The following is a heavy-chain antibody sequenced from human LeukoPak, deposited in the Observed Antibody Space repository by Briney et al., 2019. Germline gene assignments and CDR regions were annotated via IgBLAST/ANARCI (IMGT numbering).Heavy chain of an antibody. V-gene: IGHV3-48*03. J-gene: IGHJ5*02. Sequence: GGSLRLSCAVSGFTFSSYEMNWVRQAPGKGLEWVSYISSSGSAIYYADSVKGRFTISRDNAKNSLYLQMNSLRAEDTAVYYCARDHHIVVVPAATRKDWFDPWGQGTLVTVSS. CDR3: ARDHHIVVVPAATRKDWFDP. CDR2: ISSSGSAI. CDR1: GFTFSSYE. D-gene: IGHD2-2*01.